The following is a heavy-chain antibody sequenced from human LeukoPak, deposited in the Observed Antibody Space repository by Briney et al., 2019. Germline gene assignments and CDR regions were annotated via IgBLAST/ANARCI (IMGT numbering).Heavy chain of an antibody. Sequence: SETLSLTCTVSGGSISSYYWSWIRQPAGKGLEWIGRIYTSGSTNYNPSLKSRVTMSVDTSKNQFSLKLSSVTAADTAVYYCARDNRFRSSPGLDYWGQGTLVTVSS. D-gene: IGHD6-6*01. J-gene: IGHJ4*02. V-gene: IGHV4-4*07. CDR1: GGSISSYY. CDR2: IYTSGST. CDR3: ARDNRFRSSPGLDY.